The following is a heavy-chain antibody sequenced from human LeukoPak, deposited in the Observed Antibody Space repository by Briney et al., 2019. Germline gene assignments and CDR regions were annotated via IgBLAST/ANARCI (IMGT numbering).Heavy chain of an antibody. CDR1: GFTFSNYG. CDR2: VSYDGSEK. Sequence: GGSLRLSCGASGFTFSNYGMHWVRQAPGKGLDWVAVVSYDGSEKYYADSVKGRFTISRDNSKNTVYLQMNSLRAEDTAVYYCTCDLDRSDGLWGQGTMVTVSS. V-gene: IGHV3-30*03. CDR3: TCDLDRSDGL. J-gene: IGHJ3*01. D-gene: IGHD2-8*01.